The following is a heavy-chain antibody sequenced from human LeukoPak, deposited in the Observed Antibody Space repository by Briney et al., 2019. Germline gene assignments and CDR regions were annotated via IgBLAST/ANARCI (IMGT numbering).Heavy chain of an antibody. D-gene: IGHD4-17*01. J-gene: IGHJ4*02. V-gene: IGHV3-21*01. CDR3: ARDLVLYGDY. Sequence: GGSLRLSCAASGFTFSSYSMNWVRQAPGKGLEWVSSITSGSYIYYADSVKGRFTISRDNAKNSLYLQMNSLRAEDTAVYYCARDLVLYGDYWGQGTLVTVSS. CDR1: GFTFSSYS. CDR2: ITSGSYI.